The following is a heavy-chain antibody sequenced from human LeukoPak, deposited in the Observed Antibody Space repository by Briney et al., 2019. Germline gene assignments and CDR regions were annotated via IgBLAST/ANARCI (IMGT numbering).Heavy chain of an antibody. CDR3: ARVLSSYGDGHWFDP. CDR2: ISSSGSTI. Sequence: PGGSLRLSCAASGFTFSDYYMSWMRQAPGKGLEWVSYISSSGSTIYYADSVKGRFTISRDNAKNSLYLQMNSLRAEDTAVYYCARVLSSYGDGHWFDPWGQGTLVTVSS. CDR1: GFTFSDYY. V-gene: IGHV3-11*01. J-gene: IGHJ5*02. D-gene: IGHD5-18*01.